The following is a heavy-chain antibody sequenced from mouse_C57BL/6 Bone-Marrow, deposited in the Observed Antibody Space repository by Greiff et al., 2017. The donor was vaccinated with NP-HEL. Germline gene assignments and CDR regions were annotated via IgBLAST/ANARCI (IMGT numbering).Heavy chain of an antibody. J-gene: IGHJ3*01. D-gene: IGHD3-2*02. CDR2: ILPGSGSI. V-gene: IGHV1-9*01. Sequence: LMKPGASVKLPCTSIGYSFTGYWYALAKQWLGHGHERPGEILPGSGSINHNEKFKGKATFTAETSANTAYMQLSSLTTEDSAIDYCARRGGSGYVWFAYWGQGTLVTVSA. CDR1: GYSFTGYW. CDR3: ARRGGSGYVWFAY.